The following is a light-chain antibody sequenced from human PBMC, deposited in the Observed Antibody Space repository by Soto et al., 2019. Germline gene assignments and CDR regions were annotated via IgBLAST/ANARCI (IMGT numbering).Light chain of an antibody. V-gene: IGKV3-11*01. Sequence: EIVLTQSPATLSLSPGERATLSCRASQSVRSYLAWYQLKPGQAPRLLIYDASNRATGIPARFSGSGSGTDFTIIISSLEPEDFAVYYCQHRYNWPYTFGQGTKLEIK. J-gene: IGKJ2*01. CDR2: DAS. CDR3: QHRYNWPYT. CDR1: QSVRSY.